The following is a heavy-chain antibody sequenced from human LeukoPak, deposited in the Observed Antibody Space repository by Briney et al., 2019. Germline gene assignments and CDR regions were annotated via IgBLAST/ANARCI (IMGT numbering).Heavy chain of an antibody. CDR2: IWYDGSNK. CDR3: ARHYYGSGSYYNGSDY. D-gene: IGHD3-10*01. J-gene: IGHJ4*02. CDR1: GFTFSSYG. V-gene: IGHV3-33*01. Sequence: GRSLRLSCAASGFTFSSYGMHWVRQAPGKGLEWVAVIWYDGSNKYYADSVKGRFTISRDNSKNTLYLQMNSLRAEDTAVYYCARHYYGSGSYYNGSDYWGQRTLATVSS.